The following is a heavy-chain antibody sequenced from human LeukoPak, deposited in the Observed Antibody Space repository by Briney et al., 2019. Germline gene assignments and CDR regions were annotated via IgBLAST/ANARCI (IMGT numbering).Heavy chain of an antibody. Sequence: SQTLPLTCVISGDSVSSNGVAWNWVRQSPSRGLEWLGRTYYGSKWSNDYALSVKSRITINPDTSKNQFSLQLNSVTPEDTAVYYCTRGRNSAFDYWGQGTLVTVSS. CDR2: TYYGSKWSN. CDR1: GDSVSSNGVA. V-gene: IGHV6-1*01. CDR3: TRGRNSAFDY. D-gene: IGHD1-14*01. J-gene: IGHJ4*02.